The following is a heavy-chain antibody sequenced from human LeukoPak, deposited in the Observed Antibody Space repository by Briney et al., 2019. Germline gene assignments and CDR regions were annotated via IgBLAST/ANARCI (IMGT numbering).Heavy chain of an antibody. CDR1: GYTLTELS. J-gene: IGHJ4*02. Sequence: ASMKVSCKVSGYTLTELSMHWVRQAPGKGLEWMGGFDPEDGETIYAQKFQGRVTMTEDTSTDTAYMELSSLRSEDTAAYYCATDLRDGYFFDYWGQGTLVTVSS. V-gene: IGHV1-24*01. D-gene: IGHD5-24*01. CDR3: ATDLRDGYFFDY. CDR2: FDPEDGET.